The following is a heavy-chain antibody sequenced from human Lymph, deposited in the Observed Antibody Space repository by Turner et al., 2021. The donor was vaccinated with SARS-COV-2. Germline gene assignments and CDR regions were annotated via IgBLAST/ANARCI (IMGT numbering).Heavy chain of an antibody. CDR1: GVTVSSNY. J-gene: IGHJ4*02. V-gene: IGHV3-66*01. Sequence: EVQLVESGGGLVQPGGSLRLSCAASGVTVSSNYMSWVRQAPGKGLEWVAVLYSGGSTFYADSVKGRFTISRDNSKNTLYLQMNSLRAEDTAVYYCARAWGRYSYGFDYWGQGTLVTVSS. D-gene: IGHD5-18*01. CDR3: ARAWGRYSYGFDY. CDR2: LYSGGST.